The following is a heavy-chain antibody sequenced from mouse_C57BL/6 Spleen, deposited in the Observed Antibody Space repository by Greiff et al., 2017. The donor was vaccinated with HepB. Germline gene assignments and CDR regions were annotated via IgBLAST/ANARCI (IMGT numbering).Heavy chain of an antibody. CDR2: IHPNSGST. J-gene: IGHJ1*03. D-gene: IGHD1-1*02. CDR3: AKQGGRYWYFDV. V-gene: IGHV1-64*01. Sequence: VQLQQPGAELVKPGASVKLSCKASGYTFTSYWMHWVKQRPGQGLEWIGMIHPNSGSTNYNEKFKSKATLTVDKSSSTTYMQLSSLTSEDSAVYCCAKQGGRYWYFDVGGTGTTVTVSS. CDR1: GYTFTSYW.